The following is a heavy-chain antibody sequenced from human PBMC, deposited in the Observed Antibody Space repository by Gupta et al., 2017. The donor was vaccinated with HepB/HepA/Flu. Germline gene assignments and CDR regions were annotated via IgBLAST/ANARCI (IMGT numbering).Heavy chain of an antibody. CDR3: ARNVGHIAMMRDWYYDL. D-gene: IGHD3-22*01. CDR2: VFSNDEK. J-gene: IGHJ2*01. V-gene: IGHV2-26*01. CDR1: GFSPSERMG. Sequence: QLTLKASGPVLVKPTETLTLTCTVSGFSPSERMGVSWIRQPPGKALEWLAHVFSNDEKSYSTSLKTRLIISKDTTKSQLVITMTNMDPVDTATYYCARNVGHIAMMRDWYYDLWGRGTLVTVSS.